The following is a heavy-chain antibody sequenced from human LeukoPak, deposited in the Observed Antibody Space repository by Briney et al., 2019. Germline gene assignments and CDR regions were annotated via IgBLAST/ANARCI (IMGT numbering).Heavy chain of an antibody. V-gene: IGHV3-23*01. D-gene: IGHD3-22*01. CDR2: ISGSGGST. Sequence: PGGSLRHSCAASGFTFSSYARSWVRQAPGKGLEWVSAISGSGGSTYYADSVKGRFTISRDNSKNTLYLQMNSLRAEDTAVYYCAKARIPSGRGYYSVWGQGTLVTVSS. CDR3: AKARIPSGRGYYSV. J-gene: IGHJ4*02. CDR1: GFTFSSYA.